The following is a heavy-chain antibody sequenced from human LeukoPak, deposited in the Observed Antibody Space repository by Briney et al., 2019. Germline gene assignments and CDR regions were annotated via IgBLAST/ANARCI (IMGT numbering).Heavy chain of an antibody. V-gene: IGHV4-34*01. CDR2: INHSGST. Sequence: SETLSLTCAVYGGSFSGYYWSWIRQPPGKGLEWIGEINHSGSTNYNPSLKSRVTISVDTSKNQFSLKLSSVTAADTAVYYCASGGFLGVLNPFDSGGREPLSPVSS. D-gene: IGHD3-3*01. J-gene: IGHJ4*02. CDR3: ASGGFLGVLNPFDS. CDR1: GGSFSGYY.